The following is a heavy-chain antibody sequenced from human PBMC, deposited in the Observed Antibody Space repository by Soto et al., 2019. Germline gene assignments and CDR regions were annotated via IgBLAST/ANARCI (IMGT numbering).Heavy chain of an antibody. CDR3: ARVLQWSTPDY. CDR1: GYSFTGYG. V-gene: IGHV1-18*01. Sequence: QVQLVQSGAEVKKPGASVNISCKASGYSFTGYGISWVRQAPGQGLEWMGWISGYNGNIDYAQKFQGRVSMTTDTSTNTAYMEMRSLRSDDTAKYYCARVLQWSTPDYWGQGSLVTVSS. J-gene: IGHJ4*02. CDR2: ISGYNGNI. D-gene: IGHD6-19*01.